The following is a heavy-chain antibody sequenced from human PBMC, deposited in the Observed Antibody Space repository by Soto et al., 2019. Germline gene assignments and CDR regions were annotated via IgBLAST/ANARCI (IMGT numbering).Heavy chain of an antibody. CDR2: IGTAGDT. Sequence: LRLSCAASGFTFSSYDMHWVRQATGKGLEWVSAIGTAGDTYYPGSVKGRFTISRENAKNSLYLQMNSLRAGDTAVYYCARSSSWYSGFDYWGQGTLGTVS. CDR3: ARSSSWYSGFDY. J-gene: IGHJ4*02. D-gene: IGHD6-13*01. V-gene: IGHV3-13*01. CDR1: GFTFSSYD.